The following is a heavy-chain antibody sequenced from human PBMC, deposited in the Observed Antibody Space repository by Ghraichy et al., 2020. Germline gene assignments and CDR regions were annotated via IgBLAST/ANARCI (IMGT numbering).Heavy chain of an antibody. J-gene: IGHJ4*02. V-gene: IGHV1-8*01. CDR3: ARAQGSSGWTDD. D-gene: IGHD6-19*01. CDR2: MNPNSGNT. CDR1: GYTFTSYD. Sequence: ASVKVSCKASGYTFTSYDINWVRQATGQGLEWMGWMNPNSGNTGYAQKFQGRVTMTRNTSISTAYMELSSLRSEDTAMYYCARAQGSSGWTDDWGQGTLVTVSS.